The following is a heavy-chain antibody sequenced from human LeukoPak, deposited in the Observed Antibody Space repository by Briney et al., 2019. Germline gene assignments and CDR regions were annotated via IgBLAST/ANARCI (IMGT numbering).Heavy chain of an antibody. D-gene: IGHD3-3*01. CDR3: ARRDFWSGYYRSSPFDY. J-gene: IGHJ4*02. V-gene: IGHV3-7*01. CDR2: IKQDGSEK. CDR1: GFTFSSYW. Sequence: GGSLRLSCAASGFTFSSYWMSWVRQAPGKGLEWVANIKQDGSEKYYVDSVKGRFTISRDNAKNSLYLQMNSLRAEDTAVYYCARRDFWSGYYRSSPFDYWGQGTLVTVSS.